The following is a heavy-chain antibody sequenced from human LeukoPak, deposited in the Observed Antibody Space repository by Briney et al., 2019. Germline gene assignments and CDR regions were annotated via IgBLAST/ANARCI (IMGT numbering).Heavy chain of an antibody. CDR2: IYYSGST. V-gene: IGHV4-59*01. Sequence: PSETLSLTCTVSGGSISSYYWSWIRRPPGKGLEWIGYIYYSGSTNYNPSLKSRVTISVDTSKNQFSLKLSSVTAADTAVYYCARGASCSGGSCYSFAQIDWGQGTLVTVSS. CDR1: GGSISSYY. D-gene: IGHD2-15*01. CDR3: ARGASCSGGSCYSFAQID. J-gene: IGHJ4*02.